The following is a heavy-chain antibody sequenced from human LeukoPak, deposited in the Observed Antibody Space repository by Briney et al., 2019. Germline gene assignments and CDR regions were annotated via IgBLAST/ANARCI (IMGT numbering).Heavy chain of an antibody. Sequence: PGGXLRLSCAASGFTFSSYGMHWVRQAPGKGLEWVAFIRYDGSNKYYADSVKGRFTISRDNSKNTLYLQMNSLRAEDTAVYYCAKDLRKYQLPYYFDYWGQGTLVTVSS. J-gene: IGHJ4*02. CDR1: GFTFSSYG. CDR3: AKDLRKYQLPYYFDY. V-gene: IGHV3-30*02. D-gene: IGHD2-2*01. CDR2: IRYDGSNK.